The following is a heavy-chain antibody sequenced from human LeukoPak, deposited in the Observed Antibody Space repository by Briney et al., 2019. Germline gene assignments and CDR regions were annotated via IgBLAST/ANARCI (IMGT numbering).Heavy chain of an antibody. CDR2: ISAYNGNT. J-gene: IGHJ4*02. V-gene: IGHV1-18*01. D-gene: IGHD3-22*01. CDR3: ASSPEHYYDGAVVDY. Sequence: ASVKVSCKASGYTFTSYGISWVRQAPGQGLEWMGWISAYNGNTNYAQKLQGRVTMTTDTSTSTDYMELRSLRSDDTAVYYCASSPEHYYDGAVVDYWGQGTLVTVSS. CDR1: GYTFTSYG.